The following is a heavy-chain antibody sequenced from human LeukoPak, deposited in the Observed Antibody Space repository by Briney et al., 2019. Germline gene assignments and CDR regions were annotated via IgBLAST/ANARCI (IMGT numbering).Heavy chain of an antibody. CDR2: ISYDGSNK. CDR1: GFTFSSYA. D-gene: IGHD2-21*02. J-gene: IGHJ1*01. V-gene: IGHV3-30-3*01. CDR3: AREQMYCGGDCDPEYLQQ. Sequence: GGSLRLSCAASGFTFSSYAMHWVRQTPGKGLEWVSFISYDGSNKYYADSVKGRFTISRDNSKSPLYMQMSSLRAEDTAVYYCAREQMYCGGDCDPEYLQQWGEGTLVNVSS.